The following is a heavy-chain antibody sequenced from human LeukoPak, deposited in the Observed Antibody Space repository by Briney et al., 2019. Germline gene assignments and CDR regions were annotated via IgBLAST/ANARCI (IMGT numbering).Heavy chain of an antibody. Sequence: GGSLRLSCVVSGITLSNYGMSWVRQAPEKGLEWVAGISDSGGRTNYADSVKGRFTISRDSPKNTLYLQMNSLRAEDTAVYFCAKRGVVIRVILVGFHKEAYYFDSWGQGALVTVSS. CDR3: AKRGVVIRVILVGFHKEAYYFDS. D-gene: IGHD3-22*01. CDR2: ISDSGGRT. J-gene: IGHJ4*02. CDR1: GITLSNYG. V-gene: IGHV3-23*01.